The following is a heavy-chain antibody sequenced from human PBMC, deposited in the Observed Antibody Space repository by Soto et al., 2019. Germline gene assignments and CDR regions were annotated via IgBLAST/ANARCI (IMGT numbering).Heavy chain of an antibody. D-gene: IGHD5-12*01. V-gene: IGHV4-59*01. CDR2: IYYSGST. CDR1: GGSISSYY. CDR3: ARDSGYDPGEDYYFDY. J-gene: IGHJ4*02. Sequence: SETLSLTCTVSGGSISSYYWSWIRQPPGKGLEWIGYIYYSGSTNYNPSLKSRVTISVDTSKNQFSLKLSSVTAADTAVYYCARDSGYDPGEDYYFDYWGQGTLVTVSS.